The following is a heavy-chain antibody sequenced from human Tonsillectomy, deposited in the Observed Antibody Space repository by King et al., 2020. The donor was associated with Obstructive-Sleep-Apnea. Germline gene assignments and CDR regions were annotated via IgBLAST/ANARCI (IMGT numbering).Heavy chain of an antibody. Sequence: QLQLQESGPGLVKPSETLSLTCNVSGGSINNTSYYWGWIRQPPGKGLEWIGSVYYSGSTYYNPSLKSRLIISVDTSKNQFSLNLNSVTAADTAIYYCARQRGYGTGDFDYWGQGTLVTVSS. CDR1: GGSINNTSYY. CDR3: ARQRGYGTGDFDY. V-gene: IGHV4-39*01. CDR2: VYYSGST. D-gene: IGHD2-8*02. J-gene: IGHJ4*02.